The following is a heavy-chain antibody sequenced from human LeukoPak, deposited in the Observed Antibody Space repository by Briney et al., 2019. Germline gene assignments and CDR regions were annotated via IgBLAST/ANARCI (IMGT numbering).Heavy chain of an antibody. CDR1: GFTFSNHG. CDR3: AKSGTTPYYMDV. J-gene: IGHJ6*03. V-gene: IGHV3-30*02. CDR2: IHYDGDNK. D-gene: IGHD3-10*01. Sequence: GGSLRLSCAASGFTFSNHGMYWVRQAPGKGLEWVAYIHYDGDNKYNADSVKGRFTISRDTSKNTLYLQMNSLRPEDTAVYYCAKSGTTPYYMDVWGKGTTVTVSS.